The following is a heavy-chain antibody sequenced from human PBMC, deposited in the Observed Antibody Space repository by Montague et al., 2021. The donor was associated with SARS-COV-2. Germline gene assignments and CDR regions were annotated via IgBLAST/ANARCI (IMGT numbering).Heavy chain of an antibody. CDR1: GDSIKSETYN. Sequence: SETLSLTCAVSGDSIKSETYNWAWIPQPTGRERMWIGHSYYSGSTMYTPSLKSRVTMSVDTSKNQFSLHLNLVTAADTAVYYCAGRLTGLVPPFDPWGQGTLVIVSS. CDR3: AGRLTGLVPPFDP. CDR2: SYYSGST. J-gene: IGHJ5*02. V-gene: IGHV4-39*01. D-gene: IGHD3/OR15-3a*01.